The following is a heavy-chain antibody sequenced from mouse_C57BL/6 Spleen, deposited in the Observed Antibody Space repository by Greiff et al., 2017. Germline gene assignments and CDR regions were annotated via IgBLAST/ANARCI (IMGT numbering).Heavy chain of an antibody. Sequence: QVQLQQPGAELVKPGASVKMSCKASGYTFTRYWITWVKQRPGQGLEWIGDIYPGSGSTNYNEKFKSKATLTVDTSSSTAYMQHSSLTSEDSAVYYCARSDGYPAWFAYWGQGTLVTVSA. J-gene: IGHJ3*01. CDR1: GYTFTRYW. V-gene: IGHV1-55*01. D-gene: IGHD2-3*01. CDR2: IYPGSGST. CDR3: ARSDGYPAWFAY.